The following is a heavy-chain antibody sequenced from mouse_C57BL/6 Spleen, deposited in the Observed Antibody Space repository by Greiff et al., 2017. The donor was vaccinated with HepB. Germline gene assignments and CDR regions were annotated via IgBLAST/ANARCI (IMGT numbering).Heavy chain of an antibody. D-gene: IGHD4-1*01. Sequence: EVQGVESGGDLVKPGGSLKLSCAASGFTFSSYGMSWVRQTPDKRLEWVATISSGGSYTYYPDSVKGRFTISRDNAKNTLYLQISSLKSEDTAMYYCARRETGGFDYWGQGTTLTVSS. V-gene: IGHV5-6*01. CDR2: ISSGGSYT. CDR3: ARRETGGFDY. CDR1: GFTFSSYG. J-gene: IGHJ2*01.